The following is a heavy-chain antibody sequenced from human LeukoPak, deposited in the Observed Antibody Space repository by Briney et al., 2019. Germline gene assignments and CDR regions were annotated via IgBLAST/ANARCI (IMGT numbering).Heavy chain of an antibody. D-gene: IGHD5-12*01. CDR2: IYYTGST. Sequence: SETLSLTCTVSGYSISSGYYWSWIRQPPGKGLEWIGYIYYTGSTNHNPSLKSRVTISVDTSKNQFSLKLSSVTAADTAVYCARVVYSGYDFRGAMDVWGKGATVTVSS. CDR3: ARVVYSGYDFRGAMDV. CDR1: GYSISSGYY. J-gene: IGHJ6*03. V-gene: IGHV4-61*01.